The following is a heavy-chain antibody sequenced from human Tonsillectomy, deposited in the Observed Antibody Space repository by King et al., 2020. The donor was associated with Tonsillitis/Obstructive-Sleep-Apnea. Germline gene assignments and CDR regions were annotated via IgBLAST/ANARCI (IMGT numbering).Heavy chain of an antibody. J-gene: IGHJ4*02. Sequence: QLQESGPGLVKPFQNLSLTCTVSGGSINNGGFYWSWIRQLPGKDLEWIGYIYHSGSTYCNPSLKSRVNISVDTSKNQFSLKLSSVTAADTAVYFCARDQIDCTGPTCYYYFDYWGQGTLVTVSS. CDR1: GGSINNGGFY. CDR3: ARDQIDCTGPTCYYYFDY. D-gene: IGHD2-2*01. V-gene: IGHV4-31*03. CDR2: IYHSGST.